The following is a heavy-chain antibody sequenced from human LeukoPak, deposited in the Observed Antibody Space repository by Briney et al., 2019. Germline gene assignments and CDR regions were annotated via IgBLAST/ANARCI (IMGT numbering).Heavy chain of an antibody. J-gene: IGHJ4*02. D-gene: IGHD3-3*02. CDR2: IRYDGSNK. V-gene: IGHV3-30*02. Sequence: GGSLRLSCAASGFTFSSYGMHWVRQAPGKGLEWVAFIRYDGSNKYYADSVKGRFTISRDNSKNTLYLQMNSLRAEDTAVYYCTRVTGRQGHFFDYWGQGTLVTVSS. CDR3: TRVTGRQGHFFDY. CDR1: GFTFSSYG.